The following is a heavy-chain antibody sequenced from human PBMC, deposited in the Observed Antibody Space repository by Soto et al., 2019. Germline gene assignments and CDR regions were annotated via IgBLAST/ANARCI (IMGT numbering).Heavy chain of an antibody. CDR1: GDNFNNYA. V-gene: IGHV1-69*06. CDR2: LVPIFLTA. CDR3: TRGLGYSAS. J-gene: IGHJ5*01. Sequence: QVQLVQSGTEVKKPGSSVKVSCQASGDNFNNYAINWVRQAPGQGLEWMGGLVPIFLTANYAQKFQGRVTITEDRSTSPAYMELSSLIYEDTAVYYCTRGLGYSASRGHGTLVTVSS. D-gene: IGHD5-18*01.